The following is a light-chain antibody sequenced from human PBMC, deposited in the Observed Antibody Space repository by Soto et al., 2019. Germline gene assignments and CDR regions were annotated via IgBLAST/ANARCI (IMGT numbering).Light chain of an antibody. CDR3: QSSDRSLSGPV. CDR2: GNS. V-gene: IGLV1-40*01. Sequence: QAVVTQPPSVSGAPGQRVTISCTGSSSNIGAGYDVHWYQQLPGTAPKLLIYGNSNRPSGVPDRFSGSKSGTSASLAITGLQAEDEADYYCQSSDRSLSGPVFGGGTQLTVL. J-gene: IGLJ2*01. CDR1: SSNIGAGYD.